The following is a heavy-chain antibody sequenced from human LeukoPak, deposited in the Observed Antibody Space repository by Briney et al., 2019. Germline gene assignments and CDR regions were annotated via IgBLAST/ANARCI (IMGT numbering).Heavy chain of an antibody. Sequence: SETLSLTCTVSGGSISSHYWSWIRQPPGKGLEWIGYIYYSGSTNYNPSLKSRVTISEDTSKNQFSLKLSSVTAADTAVYYCARDSNGSYYRQYFQHWGQGTLVTVSS. V-gene: IGHV4-59*11. CDR1: GGSISSHY. J-gene: IGHJ1*01. CDR2: IYYSGST. CDR3: ARDSNGSYYRQYFQH. D-gene: IGHD1-26*01.